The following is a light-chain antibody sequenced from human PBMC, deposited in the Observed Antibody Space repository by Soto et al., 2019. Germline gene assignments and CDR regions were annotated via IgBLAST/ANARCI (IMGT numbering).Light chain of an antibody. CDR3: SSYTSSTGYV. J-gene: IGLJ1*01. V-gene: IGLV2-14*01. Sequence: QSVLTQPASVSGSPGQSITISCTGTSSDVGGYNFVSWYQQHPGKAPKLMIYEVSNRPSGVSSRFSGSKSGNTASLTISGLQAEDEGDYYCSSYTSSTGYVFGTGTKVTVL. CDR2: EVS. CDR1: SSDVGGYNF.